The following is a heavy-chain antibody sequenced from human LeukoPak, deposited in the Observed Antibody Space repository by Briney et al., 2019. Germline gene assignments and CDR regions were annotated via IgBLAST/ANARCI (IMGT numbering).Heavy chain of an antibody. D-gene: IGHD5-12*01. V-gene: IGHV3-21*01. Sequence: PGGSLRLSCAASGFTFSSYSMNWVRQAPGKGLEWVSSISSSSSYIYYADSVKGRFTVSRDNAKNSLYLQMNSLRAEDTAVYYCARGRGYDFGYYFDYWGQGTLVTVSS. J-gene: IGHJ4*02. CDR2: ISSSSSYI. CDR3: ARGRGYDFGYYFDY. CDR1: GFTFSSYS.